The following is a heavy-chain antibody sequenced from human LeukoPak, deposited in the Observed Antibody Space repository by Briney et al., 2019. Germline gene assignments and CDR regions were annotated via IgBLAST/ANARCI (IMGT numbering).Heavy chain of an antibody. V-gene: IGHV4-39*01. Sequence: SETLSLTCTVSGGSISSSSYYWGWIRQPPGKGLEWIGSIYCSGSTYYNPSLKSRVTISVDTSKNQFSLKLSSVTAADTAVYYCASRAYYYDSSGYGPFDYWGQGTLVTVSS. CDR3: ASRAYYYDSSGYGPFDY. CDR1: GGSISSSSYY. CDR2: IYCSGST. D-gene: IGHD3-22*01. J-gene: IGHJ4*02.